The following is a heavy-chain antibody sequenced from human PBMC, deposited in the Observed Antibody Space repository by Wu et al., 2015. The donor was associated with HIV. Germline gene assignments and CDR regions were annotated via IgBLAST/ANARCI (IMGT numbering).Heavy chain of an antibody. CDR3: ARPVYHYYDSGRDEENDY. J-gene: IGHJ4*02. D-gene: IGHD3-10*01. V-gene: IGHV1-18*01. CDR1: GYKFSNYA. CDR2: ISPYNGNT. Sequence: QVQLVQSGTEMKKTGASVKVSCKTSGYKFSNYAITWVRQVPGQGLEWMGWISPYNGNTNFAQKVHDRITMTTDKSTTTVYMELRALRSDDTAVYFCARPVYHYYDSGRDEENDYWGQGTLVTVSS.